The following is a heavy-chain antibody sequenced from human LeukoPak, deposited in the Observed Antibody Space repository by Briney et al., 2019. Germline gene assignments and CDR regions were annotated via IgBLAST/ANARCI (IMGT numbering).Heavy chain of an antibody. CDR3: ASPSVLWFGELPYYYGMDV. D-gene: IGHD3-10*01. Sequence: GASVKVSCKASGGTFISYAISWVGQAPGQGLEWMGRIIPILGIANYAQKFQGRVTITSDKSTSTAYMELSSLRSEHTAVYYCASPSVLWFGELPYYYGMDVWGQGTTVTVSS. CDR2: IIPILGIA. V-gene: IGHV1-69*04. CDR1: GGTFISYA. J-gene: IGHJ6*02.